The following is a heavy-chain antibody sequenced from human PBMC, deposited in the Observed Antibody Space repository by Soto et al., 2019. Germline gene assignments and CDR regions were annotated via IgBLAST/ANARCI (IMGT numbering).Heavy chain of an antibody. Sequence: ASVKVSCKVSGYTLTELSMHWVRQAPGKGLEWMGGFDPEDGETIYAQKFQGRVTMTEDTSTDTAYMELSSLRSEDTAVYYCATLRAVKRNYYYYGMDVWGQGTTVTVSS. D-gene: IGHD6-19*01. V-gene: IGHV1-24*01. CDR1: GYTLTELS. CDR3: ATLRAVKRNYYYYGMDV. CDR2: FDPEDGET. J-gene: IGHJ6*02.